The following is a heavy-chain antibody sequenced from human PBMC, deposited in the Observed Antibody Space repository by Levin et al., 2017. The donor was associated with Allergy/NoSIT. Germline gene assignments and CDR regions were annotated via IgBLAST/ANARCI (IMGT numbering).Heavy chain of an antibody. CDR1: GGSISSSSYY. CDR3: ARHPYLDGWFDP. CDR2: IYYSGST. V-gene: IGHV4-39*01. Sequence: SETLSLTCTVSGGSISSSSYYWGWIRQPPGKGLEWIGSIYYSGSTYYNPSLKSRVTISVDTSKNQFSLKLSSVTAADTAVYYCARHPYLDGWFDPWGQGTLVTVSS. J-gene: IGHJ5*02. D-gene: IGHD2-2*03.